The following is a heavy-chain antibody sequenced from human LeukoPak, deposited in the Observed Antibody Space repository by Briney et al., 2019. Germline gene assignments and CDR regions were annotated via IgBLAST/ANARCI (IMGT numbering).Heavy chain of an antibody. CDR3: ARERDYDILTGYSPIYYYYMDV. Sequence: SETLSLTCTVSGGSISSYYWSWIRQPAGKGLEWIGRIYTSGSTNYNPSLKSRVTMSVDTSKNQFSLKLSSVTAADTAVYYCARERDYDILTGYSPIYYYYMDVWGKGTTVTVSS. V-gene: IGHV4-4*07. D-gene: IGHD3-9*01. CDR2: IYTSGST. CDR1: GGSISSYY. J-gene: IGHJ6*03.